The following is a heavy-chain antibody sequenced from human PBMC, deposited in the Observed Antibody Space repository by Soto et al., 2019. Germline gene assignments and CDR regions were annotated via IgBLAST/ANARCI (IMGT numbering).Heavy chain of an antibody. CDR3: ERMSVDSYGMDV. CDR1: GYSFTSHW. Sequence: GESLKISCKGSGYSFTSHWIAWVRQMPGKGLEWMGIIYPGDSDIRNSPSFQGQVTISADKSISTAYLQWSSLKASDTAMYYCERMSVDSYGMDVWGQGTTVTVSS. CDR2: IYPGDSDI. V-gene: IGHV5-51*01. J-gene: IGHJ6*02. D-gene: IGHD3-3*01.